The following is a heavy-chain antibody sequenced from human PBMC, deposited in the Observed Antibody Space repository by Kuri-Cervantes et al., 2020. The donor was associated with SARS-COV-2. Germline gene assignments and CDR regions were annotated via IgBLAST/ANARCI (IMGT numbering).Heavy chain of an antibody. CDR3: TGGIFGIFIRD. CDR1: GGSISSYY. V-gene: IGHV4-4*07. CDR2: IYTSGST. Sequence: GSLRLSCTVSGGSISSYYWSWIRQPAGKGLEWIGRIYTSGSTNYNPSLKSRVTMSVATSKNQFSLKLNSVTAADTAVYYCTGGIFGIFIRDWGQGILVTVSS. J-gene: IGHJ4*01. D-gene: IGHD3-3*01.